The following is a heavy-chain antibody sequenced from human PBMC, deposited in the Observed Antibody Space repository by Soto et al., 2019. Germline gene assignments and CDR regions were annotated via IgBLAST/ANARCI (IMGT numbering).Heavy chain of an antibody. V-gene: IGHV3-48*02. D-gene: IGHD5-18*01. CDR3: ARGGYSYDYRDC. CDR2: ISSSGGTT. Sequence: EVQLVESGGGLVQPGGSLRLSCAASGFTFSTYSMNWVRQAPGKGLEWISHISSSGGTTYYADSVKGRFTISRDNAKNSVFLQMNSLRDEDTAVYYCARGGYSYDYRDCWGQGTLVTVSS. J-gene: IGHJ4*02. CDR1: GFTFSTYS.